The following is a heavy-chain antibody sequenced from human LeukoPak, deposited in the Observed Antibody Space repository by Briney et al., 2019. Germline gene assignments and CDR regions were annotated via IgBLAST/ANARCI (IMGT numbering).Heavy chain of an antibody. V-gene: IGHV1-69*04. CDR1: GGTFSNYA. CDR3: ARFDSSGYYDADYFQH. CDR2: IIPILGLP. D-gene: IGHD3-22*01. Sequence: SVKVSCKASGGTFSNYAISWVRQAPGQGLEWMGRIIPILGLPIYAQKFQGRVTITADRSMSTAYMELSSLRPEDTAVYYCARFDSSGYYDADYFQHWGQGTLVIVSA. J-gene: IGHJ1*01.